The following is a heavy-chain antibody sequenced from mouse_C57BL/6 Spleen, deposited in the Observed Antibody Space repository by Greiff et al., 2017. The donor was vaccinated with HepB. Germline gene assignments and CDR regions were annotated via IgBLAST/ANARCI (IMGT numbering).Heavy chain of an antibody. J-gene: IGHJ2*01. CDR2: IDPENGYT. CDR1: GFNIKDDY. Sequence: EVKLQESGAELVRPGASVKLSCTASGFNIKDDYMHWVKQRPEQGLEWIGWIDPENGYTEYASKFQGKATITADTSSNTAYLQLSSLTSEDTAVYYCTTGHNYWGQGTTLTVSS. CDR3: TTGHNY. V-gene: IGHV14-4*01.